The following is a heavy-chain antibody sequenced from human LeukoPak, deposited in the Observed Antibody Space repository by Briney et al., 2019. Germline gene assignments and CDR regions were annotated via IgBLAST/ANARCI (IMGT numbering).Heavy chain of an antibody. V-gene: IGHV3-48*03. CDR3: ARGAYYFDY. CDR2: ISSSGSTI. Sequence: GGSLRLSCAASGFTFSSYEMNWVRQAPGKGLEWVSYISSSGSTIYYADSVKGRFTISRDNTKNSLYLQMNSLRAEDTAVYYCARGAYYFDYWGQGTLVTVSS. CDR1: GFTFSSYE. J-gene: IGHJ4*02.